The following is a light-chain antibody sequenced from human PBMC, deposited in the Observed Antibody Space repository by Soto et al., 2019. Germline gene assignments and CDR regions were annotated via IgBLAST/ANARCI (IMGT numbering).Light chain of an antibody. Sequence: EIVMTQSPATLSVSPGDRATLSCRAGQPLNNNVAWYQHKPGQAPRLLIYGASTRATGISARFSGSGSGTEFTLTISSLQSEDFAVYYCQQYEKWPPSITFGQGTRVEIK. J-gene: IGKJ5*01. V-gene: IGKV3-15*01. CDR3: QQYEKWPPSIT. CDR1: QPLNNN. CDR2: GAS.